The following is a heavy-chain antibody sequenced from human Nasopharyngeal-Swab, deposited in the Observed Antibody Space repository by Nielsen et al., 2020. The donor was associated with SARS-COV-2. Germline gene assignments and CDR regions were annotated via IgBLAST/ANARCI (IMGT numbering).Heavy chain of an antibody. CDR3: ATREFGGAMGY. D-gene: IGHD3-16*01. CDR2: ISYDGSNT. J-gene: IGHJ4*02. V-gene: IGHV3-30*03. Sequence: SLKISCAASVFTFSSYGMHWVRPAPGKGLEWVAVISYDGSNTYYADPVKGRFTISRDNSKNTLYLQMNSLRAEDTAVYYCATREFGGAMGYWGQGTLVTVSS. CDR1: VFTFSSYG.